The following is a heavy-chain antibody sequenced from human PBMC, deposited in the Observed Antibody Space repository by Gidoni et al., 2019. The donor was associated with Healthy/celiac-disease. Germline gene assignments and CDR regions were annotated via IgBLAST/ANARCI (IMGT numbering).Heavy chain of an antibody. V-gene: IGHV3-30*18. D-gene: IGHD2-15*01. Sequence: QVQLVESGGGVVQPGRSLRLSCAASGFTFSSYGMHWVRQAPGKGLEWVAVISYDGSNKYYADSVKGRFTISRDNSKNTLYLQMNSLRAEDTAVYYCAKAREMGLYCSGGSCYYYYYYGMDVWGQGTTVTVSS. J-gene: IGHJ6*02. CDR1: GFTFSSYG. CDR2: ISYDGSNK. CDR3: AKAREMGLYCSGGSCYYYYYYGMDV.